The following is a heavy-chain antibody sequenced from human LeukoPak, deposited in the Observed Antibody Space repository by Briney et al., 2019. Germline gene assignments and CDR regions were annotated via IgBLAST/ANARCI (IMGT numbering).Heavy chain of an antibody. D-gene: IGHD3-9*01. J-gene: IGHJ4*02. CDR1: GGSISSYY. V-gene: IGHV4-4*07. Sequence: SETLSLTCTVSGGSISSYYWSWIRQPAGKGLEWIGRIYTSGSTNYNPSLKSRVTMSVDTSKNQFSLKLSSVTAADTAVYYCARGILHYDILTSYLGFGAFDYWGQGTLVTVSS. CDR2: IYTSGST. CDR3: ARGILHYDILTSYLGFGAFDY.